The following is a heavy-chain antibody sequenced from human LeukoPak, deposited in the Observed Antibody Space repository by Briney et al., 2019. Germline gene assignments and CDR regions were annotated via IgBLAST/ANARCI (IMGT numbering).Heavy chain of an antibody. CDR1: GGTFSNYA. CDR3: ARGGEANYHDTSCYYLYYD. CDR2: IIPIFGTT. D-gene: IGHD3-22*01. J-gene: IGHJ4*02. Sequence: SVKVSCKASGGTFSNYAISWVRQAPGQGLEWMARIIPIFGTTNYAQKFQGRVTITTDESTSTAYMELSSLRSEDTAVYYCARGGEANYHDTSCYYLYYDWGQGTLVTVSS. V-gene: IGHV1-69*05.